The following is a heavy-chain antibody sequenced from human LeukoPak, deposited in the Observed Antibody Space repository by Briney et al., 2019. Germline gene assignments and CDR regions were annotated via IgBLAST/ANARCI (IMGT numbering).Heavy chain of an antibody. CDR3: ARDPYSGNYGNDYYYYMDV. Sequence: GGSLRLSFGASGFTFSSFNMNWVRQAPGKAMEWVSSITSSGTHIFYADSVRGRFTISRDNAKNSLYLQMDSLGPDDTAVYYCARDPYSGNYGNDYYYYMDVWGKGTTVTISS. CDR2: ITSSGTHI. V-gene: IGHV3-21*01. J-gene: IGHJ6*03. D-gene: IGHD1-26*01. CDR1: GFTFSSFN.